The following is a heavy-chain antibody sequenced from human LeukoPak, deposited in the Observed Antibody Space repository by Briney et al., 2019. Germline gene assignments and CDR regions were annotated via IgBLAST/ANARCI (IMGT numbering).Heavy chain of an antibody. D-gene: IGHD2-15*01. V-gene: IGHV5-10-1*01. Sequence: GESLRISCKGSGYSFTSYWISWVRQVPGKGLEWMGRIDPSDSYTNYSPSFQGHVTISADKSISTAYLQWSSLKASDTAMYYCARHFHCSGGSCYSTFDYWGQGTLVTVSS. CDR1: GYSFTSYW. CDR3: ARHFHCSGGSCYSTFDY. J-gene: IGHJ4*02. CDR2: IDPSDSYT.